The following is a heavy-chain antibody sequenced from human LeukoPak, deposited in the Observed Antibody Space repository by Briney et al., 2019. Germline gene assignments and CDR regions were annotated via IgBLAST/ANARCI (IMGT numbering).Heavy chain of an antibody. CDR1: GDSVSSNTAA. D-gene: IGHD1-20*01. CDR3: TRRGDLTGNPFDY. CDR2: TYYRSKWSN. V-gene: IGHV6-1*01. J-gene: IGHJ4*02. Sequence: SQTLSLTCAISGDSVSSNTAAWNWIRQSPSRGLEWLGRTYYRSKWSNDYAESVRSRITITPDTSRNQFSLHLNSVIPEDMAVYYCTRRGDLTGNPFDYWGQGTLVTVSS.